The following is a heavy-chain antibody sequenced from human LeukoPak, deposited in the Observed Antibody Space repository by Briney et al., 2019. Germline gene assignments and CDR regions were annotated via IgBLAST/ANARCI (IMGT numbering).Heavy chain of an antibody. Sequence: GGSLRLSCAASGFTFSSYAMSWVRQAPGKGLEWVSAISGSGGSTYYADSVKGRFTISRDNSKNTLYLLMNSLRAEDTAVYYCAKDPHGDYYYDSSGPDYWGQGTLVTVSS. V-gene: IGHV3-23*01. CDR1: GFTFSSYA. D-gene: IGHD3-22*01. CDR2: ISGSGGST. J-gene: IGHJ4*02. CDR3: AKDPHGDYYYDSSGPDY.